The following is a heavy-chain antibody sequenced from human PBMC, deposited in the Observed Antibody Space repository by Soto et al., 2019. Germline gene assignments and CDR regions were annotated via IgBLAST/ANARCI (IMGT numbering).Heavy chain of an antibody. CDR1: GFTFSSYG. V-gene: IGHV3-30*18. J-gene: IGHJ5*02. Sequence: GGSLRLSCAASGFTFSSYGMHWVRQAPGKGLEWVAVISYDGSNKYYADSVKGRFTISRDNSKNTLYLQMNSLRAEDTAVYYCAKDMTTVTKSLTWFDPRGQRP. CDR2: ISYDGSNK. D-gene: IGHD4-17*01. CDR3: AKDMTTVTKSLTWFDP.